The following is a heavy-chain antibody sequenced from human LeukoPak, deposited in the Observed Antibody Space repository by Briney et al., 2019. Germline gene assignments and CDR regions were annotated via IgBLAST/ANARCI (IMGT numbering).Heavy chain of an antibody. CDR3: VACSSASCYGDRFDP. CDR1: GFTFGSYA. J-gene: IGHJ5*02. CDR2: ISADGST. D-gene: IGHD2-2*01. Sequence: GGSLRLSCAASGFTFGSYAMTLVRQAPGKGLEWVSSISADGSTYYAVSVRGRFTISRDNSKDTLFLQMNSLRAEDTALYYCVACSSASCYGDRFDPWGQGTLVTVSS. V-gene: IGHV3-23*01.